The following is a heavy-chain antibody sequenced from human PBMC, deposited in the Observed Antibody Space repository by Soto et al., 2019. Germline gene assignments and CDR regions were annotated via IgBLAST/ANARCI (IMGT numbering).Heavy chain of an antibody. CDR1: GFTLSNAW. D-gene: IGHD2-2*01. V-gene: IGHV3-15*01. CDR3: STERNRGSTSCYLGWSDP. CDR2: IKSSTNGAAT. Sequence: GVSRTLACAASGFTLSNAWMSWVRQAPGKGLEWVGRIKSSTNGAATDYAAPVKGRFTISRDDSRNTLYLQMNTLKTEDTAIYYCSTERNRGSTSCYLGWSDPSGQGTLATVSS. J-gene: IGHJ5*02.